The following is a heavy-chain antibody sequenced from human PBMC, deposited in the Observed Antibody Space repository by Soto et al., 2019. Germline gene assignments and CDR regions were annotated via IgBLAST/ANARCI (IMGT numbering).Heavy chain of an antibody. CDR2: ISGSGGST. D-gene: IGHD3-3*01. Sequence: GGSLRLSCAASGFTFSSYAMSWVRQAPGKGLEWVSAISGSGGSTYYADSVKGRFTISRDNSKNTLYLQMNSLRAEDTAVYYCAKGGVVILNYYYYYGMDVWGQGTTVTVSS. J-gene: IGHJ6*02. V-gene: IGHV3-23*01. CDR1: GFTFSSYA. CDR3: AKGGVVILNYYYYYGMDV.